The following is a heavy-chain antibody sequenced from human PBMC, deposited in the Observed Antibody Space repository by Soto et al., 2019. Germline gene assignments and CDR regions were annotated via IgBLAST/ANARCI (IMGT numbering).Heavy chain of an antibody. Sequence: GGSLRLSCAASGFTFSSYSMNWVRQAPGKGLEWVSYISSSSSTIYYADSVKGRFTISRDNAKNSLYLQMNSLRDEETAVYYCARDPGAATYYYYYYGMDVWGQGTTVTVSS. CDR3: ARDPGAATYYYYYYGMDV. D-gene: IGHD2-15*01. J-gene: IGHJ6*02. V-gene: IGHV3-48*02. CDR1: GFTFSSYS. CDR2: ISSSSSTI.